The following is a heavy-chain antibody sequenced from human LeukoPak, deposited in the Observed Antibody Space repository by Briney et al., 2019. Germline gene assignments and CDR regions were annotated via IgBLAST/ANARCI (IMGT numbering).Heavy chain of an antibody. CDR3: ARTLSWYDILTGYGGYNWFDP. CDR2: ISAYNGNT. CDR1: GYTFTSYG. V-gene: IGHV1-18*01. J-gene: IGHJ5*02. D-gene: IGHD3-9*01. Sequence: ATVKVSCKASGYTFTSYGISWVRQAPGQGLEWMGWISAYNGNTNYAQKLQGRVTMTTDTSTSTAYMELRSPRSDDTAVYYCARTLSWYDILTGYGGYNWFDPWGQGTLVTVSS.